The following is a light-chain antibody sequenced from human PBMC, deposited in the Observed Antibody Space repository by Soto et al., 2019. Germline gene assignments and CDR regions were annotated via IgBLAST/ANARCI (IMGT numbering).Light chain of an antibody. CDR3: QQYGSSPPLT. J-gene: IGKJ4*01. V-gene: IGKV3-20*01. CDR2: GAS. Sequence: EIVLTQSPGTLSLSPGERATLSCRASQSISSKYLAWYQQKPGQAPRLLIYGASSRATGIPGRFSGSGSGTDVTLTISRLEPEDFAVYYCQQYGSSPPLTFGGGTKVEIK. CDR1: QSISSKY.